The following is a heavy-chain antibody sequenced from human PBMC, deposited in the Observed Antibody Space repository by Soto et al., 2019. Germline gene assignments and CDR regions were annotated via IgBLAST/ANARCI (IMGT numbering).Heavy chain of an antibody. V-gene: IGHV4-34*01. CDR3: ARLPFTIFGVVINYYGMDV. D-gene: IGHD3-3*01. CDR1: GGSFSGGY. CDR2: INHSGST. J-gene: IGHJ6*02. Sequence: SETLSLTCAVYGGSFSGGYWSWIRQPPGKWLEWMWEINHSGSTNYNPSFKSRVTISIDTSKNQFSLNLSSVTAADTAVYYCARLPFTIFGVVINYYGMDVWGQGTTVTVSS.